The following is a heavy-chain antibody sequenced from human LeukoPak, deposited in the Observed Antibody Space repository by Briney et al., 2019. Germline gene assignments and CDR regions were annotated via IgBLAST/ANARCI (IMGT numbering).Heavy chain of an antibody. CDR2: IXSGGVNS. Sequence: GGSXXLXXXXXGFLFNNXXMSWVRQAPGRGXXGGSTIXSGGVNSLYAESGKGGFTIARDNYKNRMDLSVNSLRTEDTAVYYCTKDHRSCVGLSCLLHQDWGQGVLVTVSS. CDR3: TKDHRSCVGLSCLLHQD. CDR1: GFLFNNXX. D-gene: IGHD2-2*01. J-gene: IGHJ4*02. V-gene: IGHV3-23*01.